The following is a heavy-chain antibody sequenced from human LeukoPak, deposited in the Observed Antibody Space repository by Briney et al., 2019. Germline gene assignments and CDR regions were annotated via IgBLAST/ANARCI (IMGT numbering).Heavy chain of an antibody. D-gene: IGHD6-13*01. CDR2: INPSDGNT. Sequence: ASVKVSCKASGYTFTTYKIHWVRQAPGQGLEWVGIINPSDGNTRNAQKFQGRVTMTRDTSTGTVYMELSSLRSEDTAVYYCAKTRPLDSSSWSHGDYWGQGTLVTVSS. V-gene: IGHV1-46*01. CDR3: AKTRPLDSSSWSHGDY. J-gene: IGHJ4*02. CDR1: GYTFTTYK.